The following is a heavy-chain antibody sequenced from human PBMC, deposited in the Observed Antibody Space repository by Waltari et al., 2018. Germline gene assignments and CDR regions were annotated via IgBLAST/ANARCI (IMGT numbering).Heavy chain of an antibody. CDR1: GFTFSSYE. J-gene: IGHJ4*02. CDR2: ISSSGSTI. D-gene: IGHD5-12*01. Sequence: EVQLVESGGGLVQPGGSLRLSYVASGFTFSSYEMNWVRQAPGKGLEWVSYISSSGSTIYYADSVKGRFTISRDNAKNSLYLQMNSLRAEDTAVYYCARARRDGYNYRIYGDYWGQGTLVTVSS. V-gene: IGHV3-48*03. CDR3: ARARRDGYNYRIYGDY.